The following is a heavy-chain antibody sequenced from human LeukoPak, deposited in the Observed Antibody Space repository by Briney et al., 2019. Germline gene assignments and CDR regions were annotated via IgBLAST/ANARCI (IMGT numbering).Heavy chain of an antibody. CDR2: INPSGGST. CDR3: ARDYSSSWYHFDY. CDR1: GYTFTSYY. D-gene: IGHD6-13*01. J-gene: IGHJ4*02. V-gene: IGHV1-46*01. Sequence: ASVKVSCKASGYTFTSYYMHWVRQAPGQGLEWMGIINPSGGSTSYAQKFQGRVTITADKSTSTAYMELSSLRSEDTAVYYCARDYSSSWYHFDYWGQGTLVTVSS.